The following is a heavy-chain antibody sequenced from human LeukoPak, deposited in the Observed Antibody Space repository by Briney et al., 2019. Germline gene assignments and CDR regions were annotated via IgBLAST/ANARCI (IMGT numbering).Heavy chain of an antibody. CDR3: ARHGIWFGDTNRWFDP. CDR1: GGSIGSYY. Sequence: PSETLSLTCTVSGGSIGSYYWSWIRQPPGKGLEWIGYIYYSGSTNYNPSLTSRVTISVDTSKNQFSLRLTSVTAADTAVYFCARHGIWFGDTNRWFDPWGQGTLVTVSS. CDR2: IYYSGST. D-gene: IGHD3-10*01. V-gene: IGHV4-59*08. J-gene: IGHJ5*02.